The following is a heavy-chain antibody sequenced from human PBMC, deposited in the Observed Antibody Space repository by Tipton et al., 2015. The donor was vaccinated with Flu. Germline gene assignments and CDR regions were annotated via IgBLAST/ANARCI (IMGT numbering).Heavy chain of an antibody. D-gene: IGHD3-3*01. Sequence: TLSLTCAVSGGSISGTTSYWSWIRQPPGKGLEWIASIYSSGSTYYNPSLKSRVTMSVDTSKNQFSLSLTSVTAADTAVYYCARRTLSVFGVAFDNWGQGTMVTVSS. CDR1: GGSISGTTSY. J-gene: IGHJ4*02. CDR2: IYSSGST. CDR3: ARRTLSVFGVAFDN. V-gene: IGHV4-39*01.